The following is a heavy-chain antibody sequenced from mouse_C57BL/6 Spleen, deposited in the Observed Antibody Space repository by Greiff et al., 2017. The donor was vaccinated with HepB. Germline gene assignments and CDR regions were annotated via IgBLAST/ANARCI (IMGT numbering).Heavy chain of an antibody. CDR3: ARLYFDV. J-gene: IGHJ1*03. CDR2: ISSGSSTI. V-gene: IGHV5-17*01. CDR1: GFTFSDYG. Sequence: VQLKQSGGGLVKPGGSLKLSRAASGFTFSDYGMHWVRQAPEKGLEWVAYISSGSSTIYYADTVKGRFTISRDNAKNTLFLQMTSLRSEDTAMYYCARLYFDVWGTGTTVTVSS.